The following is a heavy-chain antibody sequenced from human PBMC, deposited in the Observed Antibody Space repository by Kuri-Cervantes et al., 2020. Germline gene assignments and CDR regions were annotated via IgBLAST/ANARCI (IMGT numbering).Heavy chain of an antibody. D-gene: IGHD3-10*01. CDR3: AKDGWFGDLGD. V-gene: IGHV4-59*13. J-gene: IGHJ4*02. CDR1: GGSISSYY. Sequence: SETLSLTCTVSGGSISSYYWSWIRQPPGKGLEWIGYIYYSGSTNYNPSLKSRVTISVDTSKNQFSLKLSSVTAADTAVYYCAKDGWFGDLGDWGQGTLVTVSS. CDR2: IYYSGST.